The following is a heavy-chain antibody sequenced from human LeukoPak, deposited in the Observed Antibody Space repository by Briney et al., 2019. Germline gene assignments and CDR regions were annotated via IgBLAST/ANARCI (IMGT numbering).Heavy chain of an antibody. V-gene: IGHV3-23*01. CDR2: ISGGGGST. D-gene: IGHD6-13*01. J-gene: IGHJ5*02. CDR1: GFTFSSYA. CDR3: TKALRAGGVDWFDP. Sequence: GGSLRLSCAASGFTFSSYAMTWVRLAPGKGLEWVSGISGGGGSTYYADSVKGRFTISRDNSKNTLYLQMNSLRAEDTAVYYCTKALRAGGVDWFDPWGQETLVTVSS.